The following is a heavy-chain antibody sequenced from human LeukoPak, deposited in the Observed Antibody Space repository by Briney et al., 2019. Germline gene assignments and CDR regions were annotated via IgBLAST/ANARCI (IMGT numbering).Heavy chain of an antibody. CDR2: IYYSGST. CDR3: ARGCSSTSCYYGLDV. CDR1: GGSISTYY. Sequence: SEALSLSCTVSGGSISTYYWSWVRQSPGKALEWIGYIYYSGSTNYNPSLKSRVTMSVDTSKNQFSLKLSSVTAADTAVYYCARGCSSTSCYYGLDVWGQGTTVTVSS. V-gene: IGHV4-59*01. J-gene: IGHJ6*02. D-gene: IGHD2-2*01.